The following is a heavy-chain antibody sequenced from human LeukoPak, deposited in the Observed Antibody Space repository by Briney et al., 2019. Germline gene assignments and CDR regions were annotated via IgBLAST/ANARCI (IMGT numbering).Heavy chain of an antibody. J-gene: IGHJ5*02. CDR1: GGTFSSYA. CDR3: ARGTTGYCSSTSCSNWFDP. V-gene: IGHV1-69*01. CDR2: IIPIFGTA. Sequence: SVKVSCKASGGTFSSYAISWVRQAPGQGLEWMGGIIPIFGTANYAQKFQGRVTITADESTSTAYMELSSLRSEDTAVYYCARGTTGYCSSTSCSNWFDPWGQGTLVTVSS. D-gene: IGHD2-2*01.